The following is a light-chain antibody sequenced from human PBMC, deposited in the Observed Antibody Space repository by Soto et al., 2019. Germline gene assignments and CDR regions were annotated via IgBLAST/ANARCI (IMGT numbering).Light chain of an antibody. Sequence: EIVLTQSPGTRSLSPGERATLSCGASQSVSSSYVAWYQHKPGLAPRLLIHDTSSRAIGIPDRFSGSKSGTNFTLTIRRMEPEDVGMYYCQQYGSSPITFGQGTRLEIK. V-gene: IGKV3D-20*01. CDR2: DTS. J-gene: IGKJ5*01. CDR1: QSVSSSY. CDR3: QQYGSSPIT.